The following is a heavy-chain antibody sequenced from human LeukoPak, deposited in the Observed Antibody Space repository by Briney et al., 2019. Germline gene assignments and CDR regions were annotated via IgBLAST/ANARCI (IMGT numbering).Heavy chain of an antibody. CDR1: GYTFTGYY. CDR2: TNPNSGGT. D-gene: IGHD3-22*01. V-gene: IGHV1-2*02. Sequence: ASVKVSCKASGYTFTGYYMHWVRQAPGQGLEWMGWTNPNSGGTNYAQKFQGRVTMTRDTSISTAYMELSRLRSDDTAVYYCASLHYYDSSGYYPFDYWGQGTLVTVSS. J-gene: IGHJ4*02. CDR3: ASLHYYDSSGYYPFDY.